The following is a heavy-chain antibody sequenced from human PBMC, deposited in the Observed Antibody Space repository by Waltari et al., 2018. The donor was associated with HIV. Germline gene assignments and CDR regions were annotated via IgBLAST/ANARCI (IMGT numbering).Heavy chain of an antibody. CDR1: GSSISCYY. CDR3: ARDRDFWSGHYYYYGMDV. Sequence: QVPLQESGPGLVKPSETLSLTCTVSGSSISCYYWSWLRQPPGKGLEWIGYIYDSGSTNYNPSLKSRVTISVDTSKNQFSLKLSSVTAADTAVYYCARDRDFWSGHYYYYGMDVWGQGTTVTVSS. V-gene: IGHV4-59*01. J-gene: IGHJ6*02. D-gene: IGHD3-3*01. CDR2: IYDSGST.